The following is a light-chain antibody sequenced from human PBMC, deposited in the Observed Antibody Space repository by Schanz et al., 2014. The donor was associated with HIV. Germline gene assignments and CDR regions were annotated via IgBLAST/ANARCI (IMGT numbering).Light chain of an antibody. Sequence: IVLTQSPGTLSLSPGERGTLSCRASQSISSSLLAWYQKKPGQAPTLLIYAASSRASGVPDRFSGSGSGADFTLTISRLEPEDFAVYYCQQYGNSPFTFGPGTKVDIK. CDR1: QSISSSL. CDR2: AAS. V-gene: IGKV3-20*01. J-gene: IGKJ3*01. CDR3: QQYGNSPFT.